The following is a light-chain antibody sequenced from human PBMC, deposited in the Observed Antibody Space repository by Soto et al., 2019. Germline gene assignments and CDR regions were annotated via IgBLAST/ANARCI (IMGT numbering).Light chain of an antibody. CDR1: SSNIGSNT. J-gene: IGLJ2*01. V-gene: IGLV1-44*01. Sequence: QSVLTQQPSASGTPGQRVTISCSGSSSNIGSNTVNWYQHLPGTAPKLLIYSHNQRPSGVPDRFSGSKSGTSASLAISGLQSEDEADYYCAAWDDSLNGPVFGGGTKVTVL. CDR2: SHN. CDR3: AAWDDSLNGPV.